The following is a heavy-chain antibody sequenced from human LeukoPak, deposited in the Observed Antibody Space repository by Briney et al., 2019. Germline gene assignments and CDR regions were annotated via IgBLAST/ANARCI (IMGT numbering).Heavy chain of an antibody. Sequence: SGGSLRLSCAASGFTFSSFDMYWVRQAPGKGLECVASISRQSGASTYYADSVKGRFTISRDNSKNTQSLQMNSLRAEDTAVYYCAKGGPRGYSFGYLDYWGQGTLVTVSS. D-gene: IGHD5-18*01. CDR1: GFTFSSFD. CDR3: AKGGPRGYSFGYLDY. V-gene: IGHV3-23*01. CDR2: ISRQSGAST. J-gene: IGHJ4*02.